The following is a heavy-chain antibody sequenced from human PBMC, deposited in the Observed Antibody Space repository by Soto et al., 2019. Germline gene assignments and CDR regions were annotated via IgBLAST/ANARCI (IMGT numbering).Heavy chain of an antibody. J-gene: IGHJ4*02. CDR2: IYHSGST. Sequence: ILCLTCAVSACKSISGGCSCSWIRQPPGKGLEWIGYIYHSGSTYYNPSLKSRVTISVDRSKNQFSLKLSSVTAAYTAVYYCARTELGGYVDYWGQGTLVTSPQ. CDR1: ACKSISGGCS. V-gene: IGHV4-30-2*01. D-gene: IGHD3-10*01. CDR3: ARTELGGYVDY.